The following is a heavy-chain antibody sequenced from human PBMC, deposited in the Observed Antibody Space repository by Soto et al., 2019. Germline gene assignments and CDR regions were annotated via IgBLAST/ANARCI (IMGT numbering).Heavy chain of an antibody. D-gene: IGHD3-10*01. CDR2: ISPYNGNT. CDR1: GYTFTTYG. CDR3: ARGGSNNEDVIHGAVDI. J-gene: IGHJ3*02. Sequence: QVQLVQSGAEVRKPGASVKVSCKASGYTFTTYGISWVRQAHGQGLEWMGWISPYNGNTNYAHKLPGTGTMTAQAATGTGQIALRRLRSDDTAVYYCARGGSNNEDVIHGAVDIWGQGTMVTVSS. V-gene: IGHV1-18*01.